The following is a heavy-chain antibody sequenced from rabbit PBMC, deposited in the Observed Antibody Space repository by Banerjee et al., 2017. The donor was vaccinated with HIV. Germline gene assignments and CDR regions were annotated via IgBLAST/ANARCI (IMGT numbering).Heavy chain of an antibody. D-gene: IGHD2-1*01. CDR3: ARDGTAYPADGDVGL. Sequence: QSLEESGGELVKPGASLTLTCTASGFIFSDNYYMCWVRQAPGKGLEWIACIYTGSSGHTYYANWAKGRFTISKTSSTTVTLQMTSLTAADTATYFCARDGTAYPADGDVGLWGPGTLVTVS. CDR1: GFIFSDNYY. J-gene: IGHJ6*01. V-gene: IGHV1S40*01. CDR2: IYTGSSGHT.